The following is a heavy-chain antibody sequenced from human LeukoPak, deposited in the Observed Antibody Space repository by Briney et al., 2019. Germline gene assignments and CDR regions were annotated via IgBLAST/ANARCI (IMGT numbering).Heavy chain of an antibody. V-gene: IGHV3-7*01. CDR2: IKQDGSEK. D-gene: IGHD3-3*01. CDR3: ARDGARYYDFWSGYYSY. J-gene: IGHJ4*02. CDR1: GFTFSSYW. Sequence: GGSLRLSCAASGFTFSSYWMSWVRQAPGKGLEWVANIKQDGSEKYYVDSVKGRFTISRDNAKNSLYLQMNSLRAEDTAVYYCARDGARYYDFWSGYYSYWGQGTLVAVSS.